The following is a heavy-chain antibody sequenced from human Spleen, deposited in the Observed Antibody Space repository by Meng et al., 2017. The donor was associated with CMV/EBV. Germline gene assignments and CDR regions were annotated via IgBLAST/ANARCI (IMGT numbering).Heavy chain of an antibody. Sequence: LTCTVSGGSIGDNNWWTWVRQTPGNGLGWIGEIYRSGTTNYNPSLKSRVTLSLDKSKNHFSLKLRSVTAADTARYYCARDSGNYFDHWGQGTLVTVSS. CDR1: GGSIGDNNW. CDR2: IYRSGTT. V-gene: IGHV4-4*02. D-gene: IGHD1-26*01. CDR3: ARDSGNYFDH. J-gene: IGHJ4*02.